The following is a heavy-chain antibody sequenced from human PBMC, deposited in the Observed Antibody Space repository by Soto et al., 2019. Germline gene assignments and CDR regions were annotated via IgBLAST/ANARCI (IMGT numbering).Heavy chain of an antibody. CDR1: GYTFTDYY. CDR2: INPSGGST. D-gene: IGHD2-8*01. J-gene: IGHJ4*02. Sequence: GASVKVSCKASGYTFTDYYMHWVRQAPGQGLEWMGIINPSGGSTSYAQKFQGRVTMTRDTSTSTVYMELSSLRSEDTAVYYCARVIRGNGPDYWGQGTLVTVSS. CDR3: ARVIRGNGPDY. V-gene: IGHV1-46*01.